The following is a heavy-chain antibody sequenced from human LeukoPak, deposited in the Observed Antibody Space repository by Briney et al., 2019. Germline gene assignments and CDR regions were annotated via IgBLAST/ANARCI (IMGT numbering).Heavy chain of an antibody. CDR3: AKVPKTRENDSSGYFLY. V-gene: IGHV3-21*04. Sequence: GGSLRLSCAASGFSFSSYSMNWVRQAPGKGLEWVSSISSSSDYIYYADSVKGRFTISRDNSKNTLYLQMNSLRAEDTAVYYCAKVPKTRENDSSGYFLYWGQGTLVTVSS. CDR2: ISSSSDYI. J-gene: IGHJ4*02. D-gene: IGHD3-22*01. CDR1: GFSFSSYS.